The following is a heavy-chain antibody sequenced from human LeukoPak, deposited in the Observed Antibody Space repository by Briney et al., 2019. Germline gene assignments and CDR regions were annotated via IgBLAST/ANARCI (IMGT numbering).Heavy chain of an antibody. CDR1: GFTFSSYA. V-gene: IGHV3-23*01. J-gene: IGHJ4*02. CDR2: ISGSGGST. CDR3: AKSDCSGGSCYENY. Sequence: GGSLRLSCEASGFTFSSYAMSWFRQAPGKGLEWVSAISGSGGSTYYADSVKGRFTISRDSSKNTLYLQMNSLRAEDTAVYYCAKSDCSGGSCYENYWGQGTLVTVSS. D-gene: IGHD2-15*01.